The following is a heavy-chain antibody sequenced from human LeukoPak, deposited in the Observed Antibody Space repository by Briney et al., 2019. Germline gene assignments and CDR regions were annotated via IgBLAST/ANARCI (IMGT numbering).Heavy chain of an antibody. CDR2: IYYSGST. CDR1: GGPISSYY. J-gene: IGHJ2*01. CDR3: ARAIPGYNSGWYWYFDL. D-gene: IGHD6-19*01. Sequence: PSETLSLTCTVSGGPISSYYWSWIRQPPGKGLEWIGYIYYSGSTNYNPSLKSRVTISVDTSKNQFSLKLSSVTAADTAVYYCARAIPGYNSGWYWYFDLWGRGTLVTVSS. V-gene: IGHV4-59*01.